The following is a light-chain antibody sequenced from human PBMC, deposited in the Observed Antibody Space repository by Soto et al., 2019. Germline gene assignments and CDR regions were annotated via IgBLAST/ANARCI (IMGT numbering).Light chain of an antibody. V-gene: IGKV3-11*01. J-gene: IGKJ1*01. CDR1: QSVTTY. CDR3: QQNSNLQAT. Sequence: EIVFTQSQATLSLSPGDRATLSCRASQSVTTYINWFQQKPGQPPRLLIYEASTRVTGIPDRISGSGSGTDFSLTISSLEPEDSAVYYCQQNSNLQATFGQGTKVEFK. CDR2: EAS.